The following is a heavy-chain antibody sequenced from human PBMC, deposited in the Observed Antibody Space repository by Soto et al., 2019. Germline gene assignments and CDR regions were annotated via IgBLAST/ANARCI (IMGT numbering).Heavy chain of an antibody. J-gene: IGHJ5*02. CDR2: IIPIFGTA. D-gene: IGHD2-2*01. V-gene: IGHV1-69*13. CDR3: AREIVVEPDATGREGWFDT. Sequence: SVKVSCKASGGTFSSYAISWVRQAPGQGLEWMGGIIPIFGTANYAQKFQGRVTITADESTSTAYMELSSLRSEDTAVYYCAREIVVEPDATGREGWFDTWGQGSRVTV. CDR1: GGTFSSYA.